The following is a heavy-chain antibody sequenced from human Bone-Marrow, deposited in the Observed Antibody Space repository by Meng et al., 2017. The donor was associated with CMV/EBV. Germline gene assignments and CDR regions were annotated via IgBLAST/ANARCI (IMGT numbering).Heavy chain of an antibody. J-gene: IGHJ4*02. V-gene: IGHV3-21*01. CDR3: AKDGPLSRVPVGIGADY. CDR2: ISSSSSYI. D-gene: IGHD2-2*02. CDR1: GFTFSSYS. Sequence: GESLKISCAASGFTFSSYSMNWVRQAPGKGLEWVSPISSSSSYIYYADSVKGRFTISRDNSKNTLYLQMNSLRVEDTAVYYCAKDGPLSRVPVGIGADYWGQGTLVTVSS.